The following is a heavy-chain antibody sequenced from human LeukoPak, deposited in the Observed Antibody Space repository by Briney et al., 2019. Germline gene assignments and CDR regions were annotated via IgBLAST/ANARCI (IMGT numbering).Heavy chain of an antibody. V-gene: IGHV4-4*07. CDR1: GGSISSYY. J-gene: IGHJ3*02. CDR3: ASHTGAGVAFRPFHI. CDR2: IYTSGST. Sequence: SETLSLTCTVSGGSISSYYWSWIRQPAGKGLEWIGRIYTSGSTNYNPSLKSRVTMSVDTSKNQFSLKLSSVTAADTAVYYCASHTGAGVAFRPFHIWGQGTMVTVSS. D-gene: IGHD2-8*01.